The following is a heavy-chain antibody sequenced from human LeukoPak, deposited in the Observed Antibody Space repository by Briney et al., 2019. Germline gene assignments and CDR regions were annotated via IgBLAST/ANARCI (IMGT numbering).Heavy chain of an antibody. Sequence: GGSLRLSCAASGFTFSSYSFNWVRQAPGKGLAWVSSINTVASYIYYADSVRGRFTISRDNAENSLWLQMNGLRAEDSAVYYCARLRRNSDRSGFYYYYDNWGQGTLVTVSS. J-gene: IGHJ4*02. CDR2: INTVASYI. CDR3: ARLRRNSDRSGFYYYYDN. V-gene: IGHV3-21*01. D-gene: IGHD3-22*01. CDR1: GFTFSSYS.